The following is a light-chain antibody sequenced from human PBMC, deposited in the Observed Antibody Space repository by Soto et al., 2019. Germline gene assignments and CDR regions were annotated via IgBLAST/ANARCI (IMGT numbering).Light chain of an antibody. Sequence: EVVLTQSPATLSLSPGERAILSCRASQSVEKYLAWYQQKPGQAPRLLIYDTSNRATGIPARFSGSGSETDFTLTISSLEPEDFAVYYCQQRKHWPPLTFGGGTKVDIK. CDR2: DTS. V-gene: IGKV3-11*01. J-gene: IGKJ4*01. CDR1: QSVEKY. CDR3: QQRKHWPPLT.